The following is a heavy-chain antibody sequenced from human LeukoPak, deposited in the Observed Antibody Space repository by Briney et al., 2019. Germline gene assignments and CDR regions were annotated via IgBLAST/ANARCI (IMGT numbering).Heavy chain of an antibody. D-gene: IGHD2-15*01. CDR3: AREACSGGSCYGEFGY. Sequence: GGSLRLSCAASGFTFSIYALSWVRQAPGKGLEWVSSISGSGDSTNYADSVKGRFTVSRDNSKNTLYLQLNSLRADDTAVYYCAREACSGGSCYGEFGYWGQGTLVTVSS. CDR1: GFTFSIYA. J-gene: IGHJ4*02. V-gene: IGHV3-23*01. CDR2: ISGSGDST.